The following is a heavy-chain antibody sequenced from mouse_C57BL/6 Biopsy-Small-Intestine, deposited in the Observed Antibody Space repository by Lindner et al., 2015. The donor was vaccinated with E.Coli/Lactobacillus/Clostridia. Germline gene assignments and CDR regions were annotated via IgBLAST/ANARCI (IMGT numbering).Heavy chain of an antibody. CDR2: IYPGDGDT. CDR1: GYAFSSYW. J-gene: IGHJ2*01. Sequence: VQLQESGAELVKPGASVKISCKASGYAFSSYWMNWVKQRSGKGLEWIGQIYPGDGDTYYNGKFKDKATLTADKSSSTAYMQLSSLTSEDSAVYFCARSGYGNYFDYWGQGTTLTVSS. D-gene: IGHD3-1*01. V-gene: IGHV1-80*01. CDR3: ARSGYGNYFDY.